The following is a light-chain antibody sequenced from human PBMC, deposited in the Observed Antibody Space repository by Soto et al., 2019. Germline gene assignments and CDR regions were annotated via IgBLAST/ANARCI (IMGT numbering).Light chain of an antibody. J-gene: IGKJ5*01. Sequence: DIQMTQSPSSLSASVGDRVTITCRASQTIRNYLNWYHQKPGKAPTLLVYAASTLGSAVPPRFTGAGSETAFTLTISSLQPEDFATYYCQQTYSTPITFGQGTRLE. V-gene: IGKV1-39*01. CDR1: QTIRNY. CDR2: AAS. CDR3: QQTYSTPIT.